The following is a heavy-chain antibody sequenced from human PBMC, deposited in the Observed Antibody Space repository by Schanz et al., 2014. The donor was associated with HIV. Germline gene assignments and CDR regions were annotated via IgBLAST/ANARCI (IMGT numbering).Heavy chain of an antibody. CDR2: IHSDGTK. V-gene: IGHV3-NL1*01. Sequence: QVQLVESGGGVVQPGRSLRLSCAASGFTFSSYGIHWVRQAPGKGLEWVSVIHSDGTKYYADSVKGRFTISRDNTKNSLYLEMDSLRVEDTAMYYCTRDAFYYDSPFDFWGQGTMVTVSS. CDR1: GFTFSSYG. D-gene: IGHD3-22*01. J-gene: IGHJ3*01. CDR3: TRDAFYYDSPFDF.